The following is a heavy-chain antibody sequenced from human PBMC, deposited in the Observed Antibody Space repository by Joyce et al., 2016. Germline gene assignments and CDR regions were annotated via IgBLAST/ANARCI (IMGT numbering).Heavy chain of an antibody. Sequence: QVQLVESGGGVAQPGRSLRLSCAASGFTFNRYAMQWVRQTPGTGLEWVAVISTDGSKKFYADSVKDRFSSSRDNSNKMVFVQMNSLRVEDTGVYYCARSPSNSWHTFDSWGQGTLVSVSS. D-gene: IGHD2-2*01. CDR1: GFTFNRYA. CDR3: ARSPSNSWHTFDS. CDR2: ISTDGSKK. V-gene: IGHV3-30-3*01. J-gene: IGHJ4*02.